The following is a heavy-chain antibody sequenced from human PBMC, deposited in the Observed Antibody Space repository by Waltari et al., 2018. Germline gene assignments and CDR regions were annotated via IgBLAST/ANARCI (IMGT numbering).Heavy chain of an antibody. CDR3: ASIFAGTAVTTIQPIDI. CDR1: GLTFSGDG. V-gene: IGHV3-30*02. Sequence: QVQLVESGGGVVQPGGSLRLSCAASGLTFSGDGLHLVRQAPGKGLEWVAFITFDGTNKYYADSVKGRFTISRDNPKNTMFLRMNSLRPDDTAIYYCASIFAGTAVTTIQPIDIWGQGTMVTVSS. J-gene: IGHJ3*02. D-gene: IGHD4-17*01. CDR2: ITFDGTNK.